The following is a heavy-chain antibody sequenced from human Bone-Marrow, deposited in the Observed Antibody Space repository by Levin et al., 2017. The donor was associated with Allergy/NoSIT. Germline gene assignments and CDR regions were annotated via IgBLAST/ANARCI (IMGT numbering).Heavy chain of an antibody. CDR1: GFTVSSNY. J-gene: IGHJ4*02. CDR3: AKNGGWYGAGYFDY. D-gene: IGHD6-19*01. V-gene: IGHV3-66*02. CDR2: IYSGGDT. Sequence: TGGSLRLSCAASGFTVSSNYMSWVRQAPGKGLEWVSVIYSGGDTFYAESVKGRFTISRDNSKNTPYLQMNSLIAEDTAVYYCAKNGGWYGAGYFDYWGQGTLVTVSS.